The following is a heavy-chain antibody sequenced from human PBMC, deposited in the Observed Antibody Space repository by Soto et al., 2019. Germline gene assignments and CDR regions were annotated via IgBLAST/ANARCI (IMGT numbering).Heavy chain of an antibody. CDR1: GGSFSGYY. Sequence: SETLSLTCAVYGGSFSGYYWSWIRQPPGKGLEWIGEINHSGSTNYNPSLKSRVTISVDTSKNQFSLKLSSVTAADTAVYYWARGALGYWNWFDPWGQGTRVP. D-gene: IGHD2-15*01. J-gene: IGHJ5*02. V-gene: IGHV4-34*01. CDR3: ARGALGYWNWFDP. CDR2: INHSGST.